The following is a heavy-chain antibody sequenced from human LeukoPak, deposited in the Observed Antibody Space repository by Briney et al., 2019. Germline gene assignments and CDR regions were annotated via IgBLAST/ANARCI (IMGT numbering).Heavy chain of an antibody. CDR1: GFTLSNFA. V-gene: IGHV3-23*01. Sequence: GGSLRLSCAASGFTLSNFAMSWVRQAPGKGLKWVSSISDSGNSTYYADSVKGRFAISRDNSKNTLYLQMNSLTAEDTAVYYCAKRDGAYWGQGTVVTVSS. J-gene: IGHJ4*02. CDR2: ISDSGNST. CDR3: AKRDGAY.